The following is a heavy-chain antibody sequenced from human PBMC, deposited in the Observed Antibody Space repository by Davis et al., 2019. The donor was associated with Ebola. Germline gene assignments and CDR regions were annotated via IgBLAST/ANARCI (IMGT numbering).Heavy chain of an antibody. CDR3: ARGPAYSWFDP. J-gene: IGHJ5*02. CDR1: GGSFSGYY. V-gene: IGHV4-34*01. Sequence: SETLSLTCAVYGGSFSGYYWSWICQPPGKGLEWIGEINHSGSTNYNPSLKSRVTISVDTSKNQFSLKLSSVTAADTALYYCARGPAYSWFDPWGQGTLVTVSS. CDR2: INHSGST.